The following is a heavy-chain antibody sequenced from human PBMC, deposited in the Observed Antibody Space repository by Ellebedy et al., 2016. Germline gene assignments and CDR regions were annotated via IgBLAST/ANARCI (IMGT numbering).Heavy chain of an antibody. CDR1: GFTVSSNY. CDR3: SRHTDYALDY. J-gene: IGHJ4*02. Sequence: GESLKISCAASGFTVSSNYMSWVRQAPGKGLEWVSVIYSGGSTYYADSVKGRFTISRDNAKNSLYLQMNSLRAEDTAVYYCSRHTDYALDYWGQGALVTVSS. V-gene: IGHV3-66*04. D-gene: IGHD4-17*01. CDR2: IYSGGST.